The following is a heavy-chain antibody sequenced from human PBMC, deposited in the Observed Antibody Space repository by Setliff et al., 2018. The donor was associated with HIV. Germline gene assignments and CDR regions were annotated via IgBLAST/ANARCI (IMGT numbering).Heavy chain of an antibody. V-gene: IGHV4-39*02. Sequence: SETLSLTCTVSGGSITSSTYYWGWIRQPPGKGLEWIGTVHYTGNTYHNPSLKSRVTISVEVSKNQISLKLTAVTAAGSAVYYCAREADGIDFWGQGILVTVSS. D-gene: IGHD2-15*01. J-gene: IGHJ4*02. CDR3: AREADGIDF. CDR2: VHYTGNT. CDR1: GGSITSSTYY.